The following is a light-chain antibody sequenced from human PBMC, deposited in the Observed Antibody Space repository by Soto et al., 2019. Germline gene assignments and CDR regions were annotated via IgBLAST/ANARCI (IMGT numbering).Light chain of an antibody. J-gene: IGLJ1*01. Sequence: QSVLTQPASVSGSPVQSITISCTGTSSDVGAYNYVSWYQQHPGKAPKLMIYEVSNRPSGVSNRFSGSKSGSTASLTISGLQAEDEADYYCSSHTSSSTPYVFGTGTKVTVL. CDR2: EVS. V-gene: IGLV2-14*01. CDR3: SSHTSSSTPYV. CDR1: SSDVGAYNY.